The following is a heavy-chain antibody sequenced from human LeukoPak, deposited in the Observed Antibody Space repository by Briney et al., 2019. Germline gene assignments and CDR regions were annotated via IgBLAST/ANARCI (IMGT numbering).Heavy chain of an antibody. CDR2: IYPVDSDT. CDR3: ARPYYYDSGQYYFHY. D-gene: IGHD3-10*01. J-gene: IGHJ4*02. CDR1: GYSFTSYW. Sequence: ESLKLPCKGSGYSFTSYWIGWVRPMPGKGLEWMAIIYPVDSDTRYSPSFQGQVTISADKSISTASLQWSCLKASDTALVYCARPYYYDSGQYYFHYWGQGTLVTVSS. V-gene: IGHV5-51*01.